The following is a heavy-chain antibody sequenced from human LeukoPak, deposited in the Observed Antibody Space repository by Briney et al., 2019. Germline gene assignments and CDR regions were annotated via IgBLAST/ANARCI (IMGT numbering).Heavy chain of an antibody. V-gene: IGHV3-23*01. Sequence: PGGSLRLSCAASGFTFSSYAMSWVRQAPGKGLEWVSAISNGGGSIYYADSVKGRFTISRDNSRNTLYLQMNSLGAEDTAVYYCSKRAAVAGTHFDYWGQGTLVTVSS. D-gene: IGHD6-19*01. CDR1: GFTFSSYA. J-gene: IGHJ4*02. CDR3: SKRAAVAGTHFDY. CDR2: ISNGGGSI.